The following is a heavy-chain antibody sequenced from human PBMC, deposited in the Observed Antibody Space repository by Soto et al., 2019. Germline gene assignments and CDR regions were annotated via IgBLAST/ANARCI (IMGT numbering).Heavy chain of an antibody. J-gene: IGHJ6*01. Sequence: SVTVACQASGYSVTNVYLHWVRQAPGQGLEWMGIINPSGGSTRFAQKFQGRVTMTRDTSTSTVYMELSSLRSEDTAVYHCARGNGGSSQHLYYYYGMDVRGQGTTVTVSS. CDR3: ARGNGGSSQHLYYYYGMDV. CDR2: INPSGGST. V-gene: IGHV1-46*03. D-gene: IGHD2-15*01. CDR1: GYSVTNVY.